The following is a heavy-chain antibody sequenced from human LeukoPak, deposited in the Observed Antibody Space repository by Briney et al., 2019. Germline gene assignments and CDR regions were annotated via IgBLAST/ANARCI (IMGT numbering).Heavy chain of an antibody. CDR1: GFSFSSYW. CDR2: INTDGSTT. J-gene: IGHJ6*02. V-gene: IGHV3-74*01. CDR3: ARDKTYGMDV. Sequence: PGGSLRLSCAASGFSFSSYWMHWVRQVPGKGLVWVSHINTDGSTTTYADSVKGRFTISRDNAKNTLYLQMDSLRAEDTAVYYCARDKTYGMDVWGQGTTVTVSS.